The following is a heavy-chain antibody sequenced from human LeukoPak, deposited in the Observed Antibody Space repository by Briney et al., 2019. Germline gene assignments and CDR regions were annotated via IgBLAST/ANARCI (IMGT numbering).Heavy chain of an antibody. CDR2: IRYDGSNK. J-gene: IGHJ4*02. Sequence: GGSLRLSCAASGVTFSSYGMHWVRQAPGKGLEWLAFIRYDGSNKYYADSVKGRFTISRDNSKNTLYLQMNSLRAEDTAVYYCAKVSSGYYDFDYWGQGTLVTVSS. D-gene: IGHD3-22*01. CDR1: GVTFSSYG. CDR3: AKVSSGYYDFDY. V-gene: IGHV3-30*02.